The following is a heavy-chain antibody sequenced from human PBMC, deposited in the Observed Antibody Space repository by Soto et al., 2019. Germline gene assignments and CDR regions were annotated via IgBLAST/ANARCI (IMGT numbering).Heavy chain of an antibody. J-gene: IGHJ4*02. CDR1: GFTFTDDY. V-gene: IGHV3-11*03. CDR2: ISSSGSYT. Sequence: AGGSLRLSCAASGFTFTDDYMSWIRQAPGKGLEWVSYISSSGSYTNYADSVKGRFTISRDNAKNSLYLQMNSLRAEDTAVYYCAKRGSGSYYHYWGQGTLVTVSS. CDR3: AKRGSGSYYHY. D-gene: IGHD1-26*01.